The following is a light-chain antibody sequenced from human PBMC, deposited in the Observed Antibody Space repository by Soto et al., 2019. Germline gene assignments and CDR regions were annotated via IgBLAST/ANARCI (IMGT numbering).Light chain of an antibody. V-gene: IGKV1-5*03. J-gene: IGKJ1*01. CDR3: QQYNSYWT. CDR1: QTISSW. Sequence: DIQMTQSPSTLSGSVGDRVTITCRASQTISSWLAWYQQKPGKAPKLLIYKASTLKSGVPSRSSGSGSGTEFTLTISSLQPDDFATYYCQQYNSYWTFGQGTKVEIK. CDR2: KAS.